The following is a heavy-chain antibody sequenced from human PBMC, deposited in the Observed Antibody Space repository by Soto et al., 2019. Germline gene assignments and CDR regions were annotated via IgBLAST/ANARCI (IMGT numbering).Heavy chain of an antibody. V-gene: IGHV1-46*01. CDR3: ARGLAAGDY. CDR1: GYTFTNYY. CDR2: INPNGGST. D-gene: IGHD6-13*01. Sequence: QVQLVQSGAEVKKPGASVKLSCKASGYTFTNYYIRWVRQAPGQGLEWMAIINPNGGSTNYAQKFQGRVTLTRDTSTSTVYMDLSSLKSEDTAVYYCARGLAAGDYWGQGTLVTVSS. J-gene: IGHJ4*02.